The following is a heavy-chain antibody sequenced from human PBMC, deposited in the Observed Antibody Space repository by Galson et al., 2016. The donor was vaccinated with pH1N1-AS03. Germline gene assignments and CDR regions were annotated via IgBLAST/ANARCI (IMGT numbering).Heavy chain of an antibody. D-gene: IGHD2/OR15-2a*01. J-gene: IGHJ1*01. CDR1: GDSFSSYA. V-gene: IGHV1-69*13. CDR2: IIPIFGKP. CDR3: ARDGPGIVRANAH. Sequence: SVKVSCKASGDSFSSYAFTWVRLAPGQGLEWMGGIIPIFGKPQYAQKFQGRVTITADESTTTVYMDLSSLISDDTAMYYCARDGPGIVRANAHWCQGTLVTVSS.